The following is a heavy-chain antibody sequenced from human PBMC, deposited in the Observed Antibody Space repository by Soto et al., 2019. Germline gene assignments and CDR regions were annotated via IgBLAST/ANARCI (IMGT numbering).Heavy chain of an antibody. Sequence: PGGSLRLSCAASGFTFSNAWMSWVRQAPGKGLEWVGRIKSKTDGGTTDYAAPVKGRFTISRDDSKNTLYLQMNSLKTDDTAVYYCTTERKEGYLMPWGQGTLVTVSS. CDR3: TTERKEGYLMP. CDR1: GFTFSNAW. J-gene: IGHJ5*02. D-gene: IGHD5-12*01. V-gene: IGHV3-15*01. CDR2: IKSKTDGGTT.